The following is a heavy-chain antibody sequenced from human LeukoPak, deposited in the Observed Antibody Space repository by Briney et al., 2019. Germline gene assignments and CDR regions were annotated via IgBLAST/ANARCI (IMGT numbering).Heavy chain of an antibody. D-gene: IGHD2-15*01. CDR1: GFSLSTSGVG. V-gene: IGHV2-5*01. J-gene: IGHJ4*02. CDR3: VHRLVNGGLDY. CDR2: IHWNYEK. Sequence: KSSGPTLVKPTQTLTLTCTFSGFSLSTSGVGVGWIRQPPGKALGWLAVIHWNYEKHSCPSLRSRLIITKDTSINQVVLIMTNMDPVDTATYFCVHRLVNGGLDYWGQGTLVTVSS.